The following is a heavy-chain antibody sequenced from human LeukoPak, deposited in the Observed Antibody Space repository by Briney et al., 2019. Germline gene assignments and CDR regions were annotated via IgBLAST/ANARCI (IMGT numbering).Heavy chain of an antibody. CDR1: GGTFSSYA. V-gene: IGHV1-69*01. CDR3: ARDGDCSGGSCYSFDY. CDR2: IIPIFGTA. J-gene: IGHJ4*02. Sequence: SVKVSCKASGGTFSSYAISWVRQAPGQGLEWMGGIIPIFGTANYAQKFQGRVTITADESTSTAYMELSSLRSEDTAVYYCARDGDCSGGSCYSFDYSGQGTLVTVSS. D-gene: IGHD2-15*01.